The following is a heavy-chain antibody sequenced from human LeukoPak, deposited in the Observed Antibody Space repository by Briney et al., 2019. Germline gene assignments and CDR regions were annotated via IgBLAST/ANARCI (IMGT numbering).Heavy chain of an antibody. D-gene: IGHD3-10*01. J-gene: IGHJ6*03. CDR1: GGSIKNYY. CDR2: IYYSGST. V-gene: IGHV4-59*01. Sequence: SETLSLTCTVSGGSIKNYYWTWVRQPPGKGLGWVGYIYYSGSTSSNPSLKSRVTISVDTSKNQFSLRLKYVTAADTAVYYCARDVPRGTGYMDVWGKGTTVTVSS. CDR3: ARDVPRGTGYMDV.